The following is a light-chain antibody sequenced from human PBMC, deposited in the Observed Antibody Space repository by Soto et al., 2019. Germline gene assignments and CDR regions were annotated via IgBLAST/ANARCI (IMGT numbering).Light chain of an antibody. V-gene: IGKV1-27*01. CDR2: AAS. Sequence: DIQMTQSPSSLSASVGDRVTITCRASQGISNYLAWYQQKPGKVHKLLIYAASTLQSGVPSRFSGSGPGTDFTLTISSLQPEDVATYYCKKYNSAPWTFGKETKVEIK. CDR1: QGISNY. J-gene: IGKJ1*01. CDR3: KKYNSAPWT.